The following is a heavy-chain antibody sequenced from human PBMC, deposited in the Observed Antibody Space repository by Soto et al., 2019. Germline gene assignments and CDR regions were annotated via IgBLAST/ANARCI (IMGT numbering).Heavy chain of an antibody. CDR1: GDSVSSNSAA. J-gene: IGHJ6*02. CDR2: TYYRSKWYN. CDR3: ARGGCSSTSCYPLYGMDV. D-gene: IGHD2-2*01. Sequence: HSQNLSLTCAIAGDSVSSNSAAWNWIRQSPSRGLEWLGRTYYRSKWYNDYAVSVKSRITINPDTSKNQLSLQLNSVTPEDTAVYYCARGGCSSTSCYPLYGMDVWGQGTTVTVSS. V-gene: IGHV6-1*01.